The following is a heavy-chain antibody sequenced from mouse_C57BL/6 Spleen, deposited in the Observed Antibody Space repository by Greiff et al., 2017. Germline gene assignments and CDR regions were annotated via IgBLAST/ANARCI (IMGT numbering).Heavy chain of an antibody. CDR3: ARPRIDGNYLYAMDY. CDR1: GFTFSSYG. V-gene: IGHV5-6*01. J-gene: IGHJ4*01. Sequence: EVQVVESGGDLVKPGGSLKLSCAASGFTFSSYGMSWVRQTPDKRLEWVATISSGGSYTYYPDSVKGRFTISRDNAKNTLYLQMSSLKSEDTAMYYCARPRIDGNYLYAMDYWGQGTSVTVSS. CDR2: ISSGGSYT. D-gene: IGHD2-1*01.